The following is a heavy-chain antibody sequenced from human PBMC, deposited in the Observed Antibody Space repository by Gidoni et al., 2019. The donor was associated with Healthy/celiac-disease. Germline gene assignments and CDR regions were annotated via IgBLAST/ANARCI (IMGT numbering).Heavy chain of an antibody. Sequence: EVQLVESGGGLVKPGGSLRLSCAASGFTFSSYSMNWVRQAPGKGLEWGSAISSSSSDIYYADSVKGRFTISRDNAKNSLYLQMNSLRAEDTAVYYCARDKDYYDSSGYYSLTDYWGQGTLVTVSS. CDR2: ISSSSSDI. J-gene: IGHJ4*02. CDR1: GFTFSSYS. CDR3: ARDKDYYDSSGYYSLTDY. D-gene: IGHD3-22*01. V-gene: IGHV3-21*01.